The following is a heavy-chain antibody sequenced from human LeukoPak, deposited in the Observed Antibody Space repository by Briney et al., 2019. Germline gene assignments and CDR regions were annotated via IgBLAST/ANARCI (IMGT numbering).Heavy chain of an antibody. J-gene: IGHJ5*02. CDR3: ARMSSTGYVES. CDR1: GFTFSTYT. Sequence: GGSLRLSCAASGFTFSTYTMNWVRQAPRKGLEWVSSISSTSVYIYYADSVKGRFTISRDNAERSLYLRMDSLRAEDTAVYYCARMSSTGYVESWGQGTLVTVSS. CDR2: ISSTSVYI. D-gene: IGHD5-12*01. V-gene: IGHV3-21*01.